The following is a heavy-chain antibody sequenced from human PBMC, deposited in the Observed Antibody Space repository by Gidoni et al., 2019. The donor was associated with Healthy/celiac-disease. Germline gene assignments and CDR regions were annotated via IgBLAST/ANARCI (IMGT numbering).Heavy chain of an antibody. Sequence: QVHLVPSGAEVKKPGASVKVSCNTSGNSFPAYYMHWVRQAPGQGPEWMGWINPNNGATKYARKFQDRVTMTRDTSISTVYMELRSLTSDDTAVYYCAREKVVADYYYYAMDVWGLGTTVTVSS. D-gene: IGHD3-22*01. V-gene: IGHV1-2*02. CDR3: AREKVVADYYYYAMDV. CDR1: GNSFPAYY. J-gene: IGHJ6*02. CDR2: INPNNGAT.